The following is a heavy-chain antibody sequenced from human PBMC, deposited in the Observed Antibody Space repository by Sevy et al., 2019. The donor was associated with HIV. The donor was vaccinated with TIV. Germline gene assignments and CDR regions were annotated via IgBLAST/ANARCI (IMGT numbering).Heavy chain of an antibody. V-gene: IGHV1-8*01. CDR2: MSPKSGNT. Sequence: ASVKVSCKASGDTFITYDINWVRQATGQGLEWMGWMSPKSGNTDYAQKFQGRVTMTRNTSISTAYMELSSLRSEDTAVYYCARTEPGIAAYGMDVWGQGTTVTVSS. D-gene: IGHD6-13*01. CDR1: GDTFITYD. CDR3: ARTEPGIAAYGMDV. J-gene: IGHJ6*02.